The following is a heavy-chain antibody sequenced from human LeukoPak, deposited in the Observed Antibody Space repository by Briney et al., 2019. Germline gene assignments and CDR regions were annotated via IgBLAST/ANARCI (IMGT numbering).Heavy chain of an antibody. CDR2: INPSGGST. CDR1: GYTFTSYY. D-gene: IGHD5-18*01. CDR3: ARGWGIQLWFDRDAFDI. J-gene: IGHJ3*02. Sequence: ASVKVSCKAPGYTFTSYYMHWVRQAPGQGLEWMGIINPSGGSTSYAQKFQGRVTMTRDTSTSTVYMELSSLRSEDTAVYYCARGWGIQLWFDRDAFDIWGQGTMVTVSS. V-gene: IGHV1-46*01.